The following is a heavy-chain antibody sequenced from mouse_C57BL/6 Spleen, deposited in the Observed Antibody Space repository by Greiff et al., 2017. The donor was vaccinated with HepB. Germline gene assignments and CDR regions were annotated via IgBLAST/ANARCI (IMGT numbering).Heavy chain of an antibody. Sequence: QVQLQQSGPELVKPGASVKISCKASGYAFSSSWMNWVKQRPGKGLEWIGRIYPGDGDTNYNGKFKGKATLTADKSSSTAYMQLSSLTSEDSAVYFCARWRYAMDYWGQGTSVTVSS. CDR2: IYPGDGDT. CDR3: ARWRYAMDY. V-gene: IGHV1-82*01. CDR1: GYAFSSSW. J-gene: IGHJ4*01.